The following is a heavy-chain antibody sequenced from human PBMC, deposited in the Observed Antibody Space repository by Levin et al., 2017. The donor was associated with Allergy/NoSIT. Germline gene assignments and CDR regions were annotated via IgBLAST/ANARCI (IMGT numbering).Heavy chain of an antibody. CDR1: GGTFSSYT. Sequence: KISCKASGGTFSSYTISWVRQAPGQGLEWMGRIIPILGIANYAQKFQGRVTITADKSTSTAYMELSSLRSEDTAVYYCARATLDYYYYYGMDVWGQGTTVTVSS. V-gene: IGHV1-69*02. CDR2: IIPILGIA. CDR3: ARATLDYYYYYGMDV. J-gene: IGHJ6*02.